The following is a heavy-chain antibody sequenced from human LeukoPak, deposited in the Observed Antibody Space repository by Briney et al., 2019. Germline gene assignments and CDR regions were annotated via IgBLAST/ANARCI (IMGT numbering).Heavy chain of an antibody. CDR2: ISYDGSNK. CDR3: ARDPVRLSGSYYFDY. D-gene: IGHD1-26*01. Sequence: GGSLRLSCAASGFTFSSYAMHWVRQAPGKGLEWVAVISYDGSNKYYADSVKGRFTISRDNSKNTLYLQMNSLRAEDTAVYYCARDPVRLSGSYYFDYWGQGTLVTVSS. V-gene: IGHV3-30-3*01. CDR1: GFTFSSYA. J-gene: IGHJ4*02.